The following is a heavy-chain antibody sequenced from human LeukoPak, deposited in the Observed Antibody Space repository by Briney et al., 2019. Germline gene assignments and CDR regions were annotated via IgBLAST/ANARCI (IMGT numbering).Heavy chain of an antibody. CDR2: ISSSSSTI. Sequence: GGSLRLSCAASGFTFSSYSMNWVRQAPGEGLEWVSYISSSSSTIYYADSVKGRFTISRDNAKNSLYLQMNSLRAEDTAVYYCARDGDYDILTGYLNGDAFDIWGQGTMVTVSS. CDR3: ARDGDYDILTGYLNGDAFDI. J-gene: IGHJ3*02. D-gene: IGHD3-9*01. CDR1: GFTFSSYS. V-gene: IGHV3-48*01.